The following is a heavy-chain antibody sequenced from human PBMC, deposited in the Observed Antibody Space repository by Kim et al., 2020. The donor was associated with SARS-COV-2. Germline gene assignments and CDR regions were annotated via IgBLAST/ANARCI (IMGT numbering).Heavy chain of an antibody. V-gene: IGHV1-3*01. CDR3: ARSGVNWSGSPLSFDI. D-gene: IGHD3-10*01. Sequence: ASVKVSCKASGYTFTSYAMHWVRQAPGQRLEWMGWINAGNGNTKYSQKFQGRVTITRDTSASTAYMELSSLRSEDTAVYYCARSGVNWSGSPLSFDIWGQGTMVTVSS. CDR1: GYTFTSYA. J-gene: IGHJ3*02. CDR2: INAGNGNT.